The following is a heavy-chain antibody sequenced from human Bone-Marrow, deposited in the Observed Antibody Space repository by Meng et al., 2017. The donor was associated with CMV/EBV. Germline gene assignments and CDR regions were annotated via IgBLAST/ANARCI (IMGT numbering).Heavy chain of an antibody. D-gene: IGHD3-16*01. CDR2: TYYRSKWNN. CDR1: EDSVTSNSAT. CDR3: ARGGPYWFDP. V-gene: IGHV6-1*01. Sequence: ISEDSVTSNSATWNWIRQSPSRGLEWLGRTYYRSKWNNDYAISVKSRMTINPDTSKNQFSLHLNSVTPEDTAVYYCARGGPYWFDPWGQGTLVTVSS. J-gene: IGHJ5*02.